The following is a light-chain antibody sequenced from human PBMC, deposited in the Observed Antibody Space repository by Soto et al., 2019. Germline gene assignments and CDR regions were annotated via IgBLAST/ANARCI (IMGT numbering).Light chain of an antibody. Sequence: DIVMTQSPLSLPVTPGEPASISCRSSQSLLHSNGYNYLDWYLQKPGQSPQLLIYLGSNRASGVPDWFSGSGSGTDFTLKISRVEAEDVGVYYCMQALQTTWTFGQGTKVEIK. CDR1: QSLLHSNGYNY. CDR3: MQALQTTWT. J-gene: IGKJ1*01. CDR2: LGS. V-gene: IGKV2-28*01.